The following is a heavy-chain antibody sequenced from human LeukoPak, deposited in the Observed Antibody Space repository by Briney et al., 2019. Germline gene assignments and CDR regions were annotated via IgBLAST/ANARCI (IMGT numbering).Heavy chain of an antibody. CDR1: GFTFSSYW. CDR2: IKQDGGEK. CDR3: ARDAFSRISVFGVVSDAFDI. J-gene: IGHJ3*02. Sequence: QSGGSLRLSCAASGFTFSSYWMSWVRQAPGKGPEWVANIKQDGGEKYYVDSVKGRFTISRENAKNSLYLQMNSLRAEDTAVYYCARDAFSRISVFGVVSDAFDIWGQGTMVTVSS. V-gene: IGHV3-7*01. D-gene: IGHD3-3*01.